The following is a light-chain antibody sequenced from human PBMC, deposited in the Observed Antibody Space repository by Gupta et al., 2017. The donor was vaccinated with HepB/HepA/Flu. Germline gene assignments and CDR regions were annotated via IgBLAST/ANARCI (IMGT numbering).Light chain of an antibody. V-gene: IGLV3-1*01. CDR2: QNN. Sequence: SYELTQPPSVSVSPGQTASITCSGDKLGNKYGCWYQQKPGQSPVLVIYQNNKRPSGIPERFSGSKSGNTVTLTISGTQPMDEDDYYCQSWESTTVVFGAGTKLTVL. CDR1: KLGNKY. J-gene: IGLJ2*01. CDR3: QSWESTTVV.